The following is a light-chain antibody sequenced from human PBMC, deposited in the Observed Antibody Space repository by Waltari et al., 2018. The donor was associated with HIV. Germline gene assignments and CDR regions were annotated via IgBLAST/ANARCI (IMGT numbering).Light chain of an antibody. V-gene: IGKV1-39*01. Sequence: DIQMTQSPSSLSASVGDRDPIACRASQSIATYLNWYHQKPGKAPKLVIYATSALQSGVPSRFSGSGSGTDFTLTIGSLQPEDFGTYYCQQSYSVPFTFGPGTKVDIK. CDR1: QSIATY. CDR3: QQSYSVPFT. J-gene: IGKJ3*01. CDR2: ATS.